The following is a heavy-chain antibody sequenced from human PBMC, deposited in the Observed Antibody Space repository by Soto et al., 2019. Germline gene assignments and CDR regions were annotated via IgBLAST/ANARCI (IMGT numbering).Heavy chain of an antibody. CDR3: AIESPPVDY. CDR2: ISAYNGNT. J-gene: IGHJ4*02. CDR1: GYTFTSYG. V-gene: IGHV1-18*01. Sequence: QVQLVQSGAEVKKPGASVKVSCKASGYTFTSYGISWVRQAPGQGLEWMGWISAYNGNTKYAQKLQGRVTMTTDTSTSTADMELRSLSSDDTPVYYWAIESPPVDYWGQGTLVTVSS.